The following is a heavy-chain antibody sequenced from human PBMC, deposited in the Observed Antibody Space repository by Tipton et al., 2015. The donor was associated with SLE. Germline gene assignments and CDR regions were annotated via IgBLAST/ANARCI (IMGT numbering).Heavy chain of an antibody. Sequence: TLSLTCTVSGGSISSYYWTWIRQPPGKGLEWIGYWYYSGSTNYNPSLKSRVTISADTSKNQFSLKMRSVTTADTAVYYCATDSDCGGDCLDTWGQGTLVTVSS. J-gene: IGHJ4*02. CDR2: WYYSGST. V-gene: IGHV4-59*12. CDR1: GGSISSYY. D-gene: IGHD2-21*01. CDR3: ATDSDCGGDCLDT.